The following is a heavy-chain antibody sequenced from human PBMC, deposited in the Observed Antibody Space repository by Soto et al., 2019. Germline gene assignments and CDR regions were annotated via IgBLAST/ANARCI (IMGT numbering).Heavy chain of an antibody. CDR2: IIPIFGTA. J-gene: IGHJ4*01. D-gene: IGHD6-19*01. V-gene: IGHV1-69*01. CDR3: ARVLPAETGSSGWEFFDH. CDR1: GGTFSSYA. Sequence: QVQLVQSGAEVKKPGSSVKVSCKASGGTFSSYAISWVRQAPGQGLEWMGGIIPIFGTANYAQKFQGRVTNTADESTSTAYLELSSLRSEDTALYYWARVLPAETGSSGWEFFDHGGQGTLVPVSS.